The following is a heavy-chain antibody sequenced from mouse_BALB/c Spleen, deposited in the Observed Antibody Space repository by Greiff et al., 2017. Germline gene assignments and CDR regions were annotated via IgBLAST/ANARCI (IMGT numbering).Heavy chain of an antibody. Sequence: QVQLQQSGAELVRPGASVKLSCKASGYTFTSYWINWVKQRPGQGLEWIGNIYPSDSYTNYNQKFKDKATLTVDKSSSTAYMQLSSPTSEDSAVYYCTMLYYYGSSYYAMDYWGQGTSVTVSS. CDR3: TMLYYYGSSYYAMDY. D-gene: IGHD1-1*01. CDR2: IYPSDSYT. J-gene: IGHJ4*01. V-gene: IGHV1-69*02. CDR1: GYTFTSYW.